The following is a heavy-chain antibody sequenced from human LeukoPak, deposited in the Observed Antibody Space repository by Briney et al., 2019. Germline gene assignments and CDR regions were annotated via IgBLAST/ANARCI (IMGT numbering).Heavy chain of an antibody. V-gene: IGHV4-61*01. CDR3: ARSVVGATTLVY. CDR1: GASVSRGSNY. Sequence: PSETRSLTCTVSGASVSRGSNYWSWIRQPPGKGLEWIGYIYYSGSTNYNPSLKSRVTISVDTSKNQFSLKLSSVTAADTAVYYCARSVVGATTLVYWGQGTLVTVSS. J-gene: IGHJ4*02. D-gene: IGHD1-26*01. CDR2: IYYSGST.